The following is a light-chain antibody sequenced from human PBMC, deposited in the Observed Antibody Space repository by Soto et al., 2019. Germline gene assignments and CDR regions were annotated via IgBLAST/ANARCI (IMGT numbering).Light chain of an antibody. V-gene: IGKV3-15*01. Sequence: EIVMTQSPATLSVSPGERATLSCRASQSISNTLAWFQQKPGQAPRLLMYDASTRAPGIPDRFSGSGSGTEFTLTISSLQSDDFAVYYCQQYNDWPPNYTFGQGTKLEIK. J-gene: IGKJ2*01. CDR3: QQYNDWPPNYT. CDR1: QSISNT. CDR2: DAS.